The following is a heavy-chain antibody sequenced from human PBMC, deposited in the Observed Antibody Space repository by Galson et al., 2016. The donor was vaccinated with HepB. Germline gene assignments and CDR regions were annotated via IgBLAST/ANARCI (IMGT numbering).Heavy chain of an antibody. CDR3: AKESGRSSSELDH. Sequence: SLRLSCAVSGLTFRNYAMSWVRQAPGKGLEWISAISGSGRHTYNADSVRGRFTISRDNSKDTLYLQMDNLIAEDTALYYCAKESGRSSSELDHWGQGTLVTVSS. D-gene: IGHD1-26*01. CDR2: ISGSGRHT. V-gene: IGHV3-23*01. J-gene: IGHJ4*02. CDR1: GLTFRNYA.